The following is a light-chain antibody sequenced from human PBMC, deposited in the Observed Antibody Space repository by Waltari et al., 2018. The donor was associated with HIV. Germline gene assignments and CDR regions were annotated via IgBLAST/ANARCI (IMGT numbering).Light chain of an antibody. CDR3: QQYYSLPPT. CDR2: WAS. V-gene: IGKV4-1*01. CDR1: QSLLYSSNNKNF. J-gene: IGKJ4*01. Sequence: DIVMTQSPDSLAVSLGERATINCKSSQSLLYSSNNKNFLAWYQQKPRQPPKLLIYWASIRESGVPDRFSASGSGTDFTLTINSLQAEDVAVYYCQQYYSLPPTFGGGTKVEIK.